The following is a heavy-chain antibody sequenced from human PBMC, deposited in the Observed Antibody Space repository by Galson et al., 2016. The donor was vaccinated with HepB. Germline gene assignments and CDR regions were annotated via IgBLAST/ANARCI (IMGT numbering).Heavy chain of an antibody. CDR3: ASGATHHYENRGYHDY. J-gene: IGHJ4*02. V-gene: IGHV3-53*01. Sequence: SLRLSCAASGFTVNNNYMSWVRQAPGKGLEWVSGITSSGASTHYTDSVKGRFTISRDNAKNVLFLQMNNLRAEDTAIYYCASGATHHYENRGYHDYWGQGTGVTVSS. D-gene: IGHD3-22*01. CDR2: ITSSGAST. CDR1: GFTVNNNY.